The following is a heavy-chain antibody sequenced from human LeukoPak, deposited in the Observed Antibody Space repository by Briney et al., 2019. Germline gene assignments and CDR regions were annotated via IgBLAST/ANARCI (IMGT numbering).Heavy chain of an antibody. Sequence: EGSLRLSCAASGFTFSNVWMSWVRQAPGEGLECVGRIKSKTDGGTTDYAAPVKGRFTISGDDSKNTLFLQMNGLKIEDTAVYYCTTVSREDSSSDYWGQGTLVTVSS. CDR3: TTVSREDSSSDY. CDR2: IKSKTDGGTT. D-gene: IGHD6-13*01. J-gene: IGHJ4*02. CDR1: GFTFSNVW. V-gene: IGHV3-15*01.